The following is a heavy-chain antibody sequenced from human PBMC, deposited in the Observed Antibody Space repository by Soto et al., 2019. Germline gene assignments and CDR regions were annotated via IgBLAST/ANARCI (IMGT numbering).Heavy chain of an antibody. D-gene: IGHD6-19*01. CDR1: GYIFTAYS. CDR2: FNPNSGDT. Sequence: XSVKVSCKASGYIFTAYSMHWVRRAPGQGLEWVGWFNPNSGDTIYAQKFQGRVTLTGDTSISTAYMELYSLTSDDTAVYYCAREASAVISLDNWGQGTLVTVSS. CDR3: AREASAVISLDN. V-gene: IGHV1-2*02. J-gene: IGHJ4*02.